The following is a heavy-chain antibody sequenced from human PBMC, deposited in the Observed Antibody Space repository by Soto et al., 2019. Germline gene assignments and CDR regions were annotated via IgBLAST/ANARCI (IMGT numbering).Heavy chain of an antibody. CDR3: AATTYYYDSSGYRGDYYGMDV. CDR2: FDPEDGET. D-gene: IGHD3-22*01. J-gene: IGHJ6*02. V-gene: IGHV1-24*01. Sequence: VSVKVSCKVSGYTLTELSMHWVRQAPGKGLEWMGGFDPEDGETIYAQKFQGRVTMTEDTSTDTAYTELSSLRSEDTAVYYCAATTYYYDSSGYRGDYYGMDVWGQGTTVTVSS. CDR1: GYTLTELS.